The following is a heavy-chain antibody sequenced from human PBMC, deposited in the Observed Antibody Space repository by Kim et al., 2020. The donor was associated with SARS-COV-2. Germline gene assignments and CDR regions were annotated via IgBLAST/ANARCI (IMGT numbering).Heavy chain of an antibody. D-gene: IGHD2-21*02. CDR3: AHLVVTAADAFDI. CDR1: GFTFSSYG. Sequence: GGSLRLSCAASGFTFSSYGMHWVRQAPGKGLEWVAVISYDGSNKYYADSVKGRFTISRDNSKNTLYLQMNSLRAEDTAVYYCAHLVVTAADAFDIWGQGTIVTGSS. J-gene: IGHJ3*02. V-gene: IGHV3-30*03. CDR2: ISYDGSNK.